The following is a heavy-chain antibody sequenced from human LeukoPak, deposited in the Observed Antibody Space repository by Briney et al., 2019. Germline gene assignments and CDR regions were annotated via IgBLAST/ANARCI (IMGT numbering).Heavy chain of an antibody. CDR2: IWYDGTNT. J-gene: IGHJ3*02. D-gene: IGHD2-15*01. CDR3: ARDFCSGGSCYPDAFDI. Sequence: GGSLRLSCAASGFTFSSYGMHWVRQAPGKGLEWVAVIWYDGTNTYYADSVKGRFTISRDNSKNTLYLQMNSLRAEDTAVYYCARDFCSGGSCYPDAFDIWGQGTMVTVSS. V-gene: IGHV3-33*01. CDR1: GFTFSSYG.